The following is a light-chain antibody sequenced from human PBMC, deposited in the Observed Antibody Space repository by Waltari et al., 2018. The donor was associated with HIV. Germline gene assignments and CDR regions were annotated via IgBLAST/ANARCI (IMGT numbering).Light chain of an antibody. Sequence: QSVLTQSPSASGTPGQRVTISCSGSSSNIGSNYVYWYQQLPGTAPKLIIYGSNQRPPGVPGRFSGSKSGTSASLAISGLRSEDDADYYCAAWDDSLSGRVFGGGTKLTVL. V-gene: IGLV1-47*01. CDR1: SSNIGSNY. CDR3: AAWDDSLSGRV. J-gene: IGLJ3*02. CDR2: GSN.